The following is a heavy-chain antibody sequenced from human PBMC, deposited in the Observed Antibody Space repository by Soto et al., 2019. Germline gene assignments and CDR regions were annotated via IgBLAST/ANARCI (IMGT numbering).Heavy chain of an antibody. CDR1: GGSISSSSYY. CDR2: IYYSGST. CDR3: AKWVSGSYSNAFDI. V-gene: IGHV4-39*01. D-gene: IGHD3-10*01. Sequence: SETLALTCTVSGGSISSSSYYWGWIRQPPGKGLEWIGSIYYSGSTYYNPSLKSRVTISVDTSKNQFSLKLSSVTAADTAVYYCAKWVSGSYSNAFDIWGQGTMGTVSS. J-gene: IGHJ3*02.